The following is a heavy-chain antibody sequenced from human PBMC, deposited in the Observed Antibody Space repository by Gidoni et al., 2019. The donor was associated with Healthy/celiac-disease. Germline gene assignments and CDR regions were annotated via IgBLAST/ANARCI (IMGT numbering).Heavy chain of an antibody. J-gene: IGHJ4*02. Sequence: QLQLQESRPGLVKPSETLSLTCTVSGGSISSSSYYWGWIRQPPGKGLEWIGSIYYSGSTYYNPSLKSRVTISVDTSKNQFSLKLSSVTAADTAVYYCARAEWEPTPARLDYWGQGTLVTVSS. V-gene: IGHV4-39*07. D-gene: IGHD1-26*01. CDR2: IYYSGST. CDR1: GGSISSSSYY. CDR3: ARAEWEPTPARLDY.